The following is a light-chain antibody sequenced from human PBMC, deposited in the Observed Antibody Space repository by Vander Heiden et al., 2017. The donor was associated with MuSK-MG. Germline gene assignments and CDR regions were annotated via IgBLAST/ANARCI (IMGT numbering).Light chain of an antibody. V-gene: IGKV2-28*01. CDR1: QSLLHSNGYNY. J-gene: IGKJ4*01. CDR3: MQALQISLT. Sequence: DILLTQSAPSLPVTPGEPASISCRSSQSLLHSNGYNYLDWYLQKPGQSPQLLIYLGSNRASGVPDRFSGSGSGTDFTLKISRVEAEDVGVYYCMQALQISLTFGGRTKVEI. CDR2: LGS.